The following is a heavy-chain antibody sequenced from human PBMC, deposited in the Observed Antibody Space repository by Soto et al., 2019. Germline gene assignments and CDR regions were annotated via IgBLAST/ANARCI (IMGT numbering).Heavy chain of an antibody. V-gene: IGHV4-59*08. D-gene: IGHD3-9*01. CDR2: MHYTGFS. Sequence: TLSLTCSFSGDSVTSHYLTWIRQSPEKGLEWIGYMHYTGFSHYNPSLKSRATISTDTSKNQFALRLSSVTAADTAVYYCATLAHESLTGYSYNYHYMDVWGKGTTVTVSS. J-gene: IGHJ6*03. CDR3: ATLAHESLTGYSYNYHYMDV. CDR1: GDSVTSHY.